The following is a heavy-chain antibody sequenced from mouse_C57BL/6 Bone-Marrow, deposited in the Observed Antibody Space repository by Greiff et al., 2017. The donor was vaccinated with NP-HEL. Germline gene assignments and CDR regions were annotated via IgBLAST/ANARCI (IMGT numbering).Heavy chain of an antibody. CDR3: ARSGYYGSSMDY. CDR2: IYPRSGNT. V-gene: IGHV1-81*01. J-gene: IGHJ4*01. D-gene: IGHD1-1*01. Sequence: VMLVESGAELARPGASVKLSCKASGYTFTSYGISWVKQRTGQGLEWIGEIYPRSGNTYYNEKFKGKATLNADKSSSTAYMELRSLTSEDSAVYFGARSGYYGSSMDYWGQGTSVTVSS. CDR1: GYTFTSYG.